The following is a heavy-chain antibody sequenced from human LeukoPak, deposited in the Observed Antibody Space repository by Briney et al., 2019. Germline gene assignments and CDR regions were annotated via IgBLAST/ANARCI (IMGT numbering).Heavy chain of an antibody. J-gene: IGHJ3*01. CDR1: GGSFSGYY. CDR2: IYETGST. CDR3: VRPDDNSFDF. V-gene: IGHV4-34*01. Sequence: SETLSLTCAVYGGSFSGYYWSWIRQPPGKGLEWIGNIYETGSTNYNPSLKSRVTISVDTSKNQFSLKLSSVTAADTAVYYCVRPDDNSFDFWGQGTMVTVSS. D-gene: IGHD3-9*01.